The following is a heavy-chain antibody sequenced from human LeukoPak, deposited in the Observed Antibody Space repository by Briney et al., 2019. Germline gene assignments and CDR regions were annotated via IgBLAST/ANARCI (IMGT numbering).Heavy chain of an antibody. D-gene: IGHD3-22*01. CDR3: ATPDNSGYYYLY. Sequence: GGSLRLSCAASGFTFSDYYMSWIRQAPGKGLEWVSYISSSGSTIYYADSVKGRFTISRDNAKNSLYLQMNSLRAEDTAVYYCATPDNSGYYYLYWGQGTLVTVSS. J-gene: IGHJ4*02. CDR1: GFTFSDYY. V-gene: IGHV3-11*04. CDR2: ISSSGSTI.